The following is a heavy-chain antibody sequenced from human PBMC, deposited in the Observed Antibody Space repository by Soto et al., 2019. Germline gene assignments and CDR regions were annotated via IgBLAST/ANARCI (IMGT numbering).Heavy chain of an antibody. J-gene: IGHJ4*02. D-gene: IGHD3-22*01. CDR3: ARDGGITGTTFYYDSSGYYTLFDY. CDR2: ISYDGSNQ. CDR1: GFTFSSYG. Sequence: GGSLRLSCAASGFTFSSYGMHWVRQAPGKGLEWVAVISYDGSNQNYVDSVKGRFTISRDNSKNTLYLQMNSLRAEDTAVYYCARDGGITGTTFYYDSSGYYTLFDYWGQGTLVTVSS. V-gene: IGHV3-30*03.